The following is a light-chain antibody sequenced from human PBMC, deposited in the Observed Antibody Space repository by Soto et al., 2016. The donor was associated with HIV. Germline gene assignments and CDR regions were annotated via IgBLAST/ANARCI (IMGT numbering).Light chain of an antibody. CDR2: AAS. CDR1: QSISSY. CDR3: QQSYNTPWT. Sequence: DIQMTQSPSSLSASVGDRVTITCRASQSISSYLNWYQRRPGKAPKLLIYAASSLQSGVPSRFSGSGSGTDFTPTISSLQPEDFATYYCQQSYNTPWTFGQGTKVEIK. V-gene: IGKV1-39*01. J-gene: IGKJ1*01.